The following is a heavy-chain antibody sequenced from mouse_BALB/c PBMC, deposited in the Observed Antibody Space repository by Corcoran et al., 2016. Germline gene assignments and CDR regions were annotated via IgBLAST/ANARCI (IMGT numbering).Heavy chain of an antibody. D-gene: IGHD1-1*01. CDR1: GYAFTNYG. Sequence: QIQLVQSGPELKKPGETVKISCKASGYAFTNYGMNWVKQAPGKGLKWMGWINTYTGEPTYADDFKGRFAFSLETSASTAYLQINNLKNEDTATYVCAITTVVDYWGQGTTLTVSS. J-gene: IGHJ2*01. CDR2: INTYTGEP. CDR3: AITTVVDY. V-gene: IGHV9-3-1*01.